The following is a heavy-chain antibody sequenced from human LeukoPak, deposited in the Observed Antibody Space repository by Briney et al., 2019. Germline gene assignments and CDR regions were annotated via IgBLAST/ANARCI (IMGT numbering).Heavy chain of an antibody. V-gene: IGHV3-23*01. D-gene: IGHD3-22*01. CDR2: ISGSGGST. J-gene: IGHJ3*02. CDR3: AKDRNYYDSSGDRLAAFDI. Sequence: PGGSLRLSCAASGFAFSTYTMNWVRQAPGKGLEWVSAISGSGGSTYYADSVKGRFTISRDNSKNTLYLQMNSLRAEDTAVYYCAKDRNYYDSSGDRLAAFDIWGQGTMVTVSS. CDR1: GFAFSTYT.